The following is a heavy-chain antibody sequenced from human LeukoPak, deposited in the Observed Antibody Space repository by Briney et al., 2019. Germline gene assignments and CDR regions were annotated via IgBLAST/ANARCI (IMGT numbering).Heavy chain of an antibody. CDR2: INQGGSDK. Sequence: PGGSLRLSCAASGFTFSGHWMSWVRQAPGKGLEWVANINQGGSDKYYVDSVKGRFTISRDNANNLLYLQMNSLRGEDTAVYYCARSSTDLYLGVVPAAMLDYWGQGTLVTVSS. CDR1: GFTFSGHW. J-gene: IGHJ4*02. V-gene: IGHV3-7*01. D-gene: IGHD2-2*01. CDR3: ARSSTDLYLGVVPAAMLDY.